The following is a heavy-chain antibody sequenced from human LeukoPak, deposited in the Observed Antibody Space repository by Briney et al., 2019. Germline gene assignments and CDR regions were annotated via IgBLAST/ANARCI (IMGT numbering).Heavy chain of an antibody. D-gene: IGHD1-1*01. CDR1: GASITSRIW. Sequence: ASETLSLTCVVSGASITSRIWWSWVRQPPGKALEWIGYMYHGGSAHYSPSLKSRVTISIDTSKNQISLKVASVTAADTAVYFCARVRGQLWPPDYWGQGTQVIVSS. V-gene: IGHV4/OR15-8*01. J-gene: IGHJ4*02. CDR2: MYHGGSA. CDR3: ARVRGQLWPPDY.